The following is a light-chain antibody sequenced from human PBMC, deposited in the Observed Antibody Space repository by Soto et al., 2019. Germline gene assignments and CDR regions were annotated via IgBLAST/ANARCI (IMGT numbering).Light chain of an antibody. Sequence: DIQLTQSPSFLSASLGDIVTITCRSSQGISSYLAWYQQQPGIAPMLLIYAASTLRSGVPSRFSGSGSGTEFTITISMSQTEDFSTYYCTTHNSYPRISFGGGTQVAMK. CDR1: QGISSY. V-gene: IGKV1-9*01. CDR3: TTHNSYPRIS. CDR2: AAS. J-gene: IGKJ4*01.